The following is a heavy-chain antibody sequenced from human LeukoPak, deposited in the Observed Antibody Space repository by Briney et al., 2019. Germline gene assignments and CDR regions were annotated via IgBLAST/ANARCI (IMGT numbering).Heavy chain of an antibody. V-gene: IGHV3-30*04. Sequence: QTGGSLRLSCAASGFTFSSYAMHWVRQAPGKGLERVAVISYDGSNKYYADSVKGRFTISRDNSKNTLYLQMNSLRAEDTAVYYCARAGTPDYDILTEFDYWGQGTLVTVSS. J-gene: IGHJ4*02. CDR2: ISYDGSNK. CDR1: GFTFSSYA. D-gene: IGHD3-9*01. CDR3: ARAGTPDYDILTEFDY.